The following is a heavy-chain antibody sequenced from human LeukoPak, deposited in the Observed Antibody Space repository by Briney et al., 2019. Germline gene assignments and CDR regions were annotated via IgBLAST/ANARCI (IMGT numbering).Heavy chain of an antibody. V-gene: IGHV4-31*03. CDR2: IYYSGSN. CDR1: GVSLSSGGYY. D-gene: IGHD1-1*01. Sequence: TLSLTCTVSGVSLSSGGYYWGWLGQHPGTGLEWVGYIYYSGSNYDNPSLKRRVTISVNTSKNQFSLNLSSVTAADPAVYYCAVDTEGTRDYYSFYGIDVCGRGTTLTAAS. CDR3: AVDTEGTRDYYSFYGIDV. J-gene: IGHJ6*04.